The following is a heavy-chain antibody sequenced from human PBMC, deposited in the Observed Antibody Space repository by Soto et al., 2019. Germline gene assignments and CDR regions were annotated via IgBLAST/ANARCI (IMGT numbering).Heavy chain of an antibody. CDR1: GVSITGSY. D-gene: IGHD1-26*01. Sequence: SETLSLTCSVSGVSITGSYWSWIRQPPGKTLEWIGYVYHSGTTTYNPSLKCRVSISVDTSKNQFSLRLTSVIAADTAVYYCARDMPYGAGSLAGCDYWGQGILVTVSS. V-gene: IGHV4-59*01. CDR3: ARDMPYGAGSLAGCDY. CDR2: VYHSGTT. J-gene: IGHJ4*02.